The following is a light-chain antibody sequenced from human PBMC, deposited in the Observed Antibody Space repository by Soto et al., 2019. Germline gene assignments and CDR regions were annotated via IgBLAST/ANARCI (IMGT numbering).Light chain of an antibody. J-gene: IGKJ1*01. V-gene: IGKV1-5*02. CDR1: QSVRSW. Sequence: MHLTQTHYTLSPSVLDRVTIIFRASQSVRSWLAWYQQKPGRAPKFLIYDASSLESGVPSRFSGSGSGTEFTLTISNLQPDDFATYYCLQHKSFPWTFGQGTKV. CDR3: LQHKSFPWT. CDR2: DAS.